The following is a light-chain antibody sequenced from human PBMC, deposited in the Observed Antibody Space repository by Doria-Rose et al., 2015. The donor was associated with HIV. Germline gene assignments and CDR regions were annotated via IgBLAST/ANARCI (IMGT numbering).Light chain of an antibody. CDR2: ECN. Sequence: NFMLTQPHSVSESPGKTVTISCTRSSGSIASNYVQWYQQRPGSSPTTVIFECNQRPSGFPDRFSGSIDSSSNSASLTISGLKTEDEADYYCQSHDTSIVVFGGGTRLTVL. CDR1: SGSIASNY. J-gene: IGLJ2*01. CDR3: QSHDTSIVV. V-gene: IGLV6-57*01.